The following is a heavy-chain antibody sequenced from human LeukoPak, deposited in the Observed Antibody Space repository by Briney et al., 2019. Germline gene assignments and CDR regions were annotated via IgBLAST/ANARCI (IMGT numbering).Heavy chain of an antibody. CDR1: GGSFSGYY. CDR2: INHSGST. D-gene: IGHD3-10*01. Sequence: PSETLSPTCAVYGGSFSGYYWSWIRQPPGKGLEWIGEINHSGSTNYNPSLKSRVTISVDTSKNQFSLKLSSVTAADTAVYYCARGGGRFGELLHPNYFDYWGQGTLVTVSS. CDR3: ARGGGRFGELLHPNYFDY. J-gene: IGHJ4*02. V-gene: IGHV4-34*01.